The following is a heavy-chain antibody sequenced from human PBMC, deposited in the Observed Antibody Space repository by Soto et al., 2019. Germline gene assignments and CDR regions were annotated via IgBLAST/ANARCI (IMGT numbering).Heavy chain of an antibody. V-gene: IGHV3-33*01. CDR1: GFTFSSYG. J-gene: IGHJ4*02. CDR2: IWYDGSNK. D-gene: IGHD5-18*01. CDR3: AREAGMVTIGY. Sequence: QVQLVESGGGVVQPGRSLRLSCAASGFTFSSYGMHWVRQAPGKGLEWVAVIWYDGSNKYYADSVKGRFTISRDNSKNALYLQINSLRAEDTAVYYCAREAGMVTIGYWGEGTLVTVSS.